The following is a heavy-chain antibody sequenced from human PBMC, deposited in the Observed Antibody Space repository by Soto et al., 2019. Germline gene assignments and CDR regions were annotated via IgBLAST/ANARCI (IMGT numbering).Heavy chain of an antibody. CDR3: ARPPIRQGWFGS. J-gene: IGHJ5*01. CDR2: IYYSGST. V-gene: IGHV4-31*03. D-gene: IGHD3-16*01. CDR1: GGSISSGGYY. Sequence: QVQLQESGPGLVKPSQTLSLTCTISGGSISSGGYYWSWIRQHPGKGLEWIGYIYYSGSTYYNPSLQSGVPISVVTAKNQFSLKLSSVTAADTAVYSCARPPIRQGWFGSWGQGTLVTVSS.